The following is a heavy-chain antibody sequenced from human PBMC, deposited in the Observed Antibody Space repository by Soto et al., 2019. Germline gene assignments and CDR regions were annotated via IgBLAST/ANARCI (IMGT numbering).Heavy chain of an antibody. CDR1: GYTFTSYA. J-gene: IGHJ4*02. Sequence: QVQLVQSGAEVKKPGASVKVSCKAYGYTFTSYAMHWVRQAPGQRLEWMGWINAGNGNTKYSQKFQGRVTITRDTSASTAYMELSSLRSEDTALYYCARGDYYEIHDYWGQGTLVTVSS. D-gene: IGHD3-22*01. CDR3: ARGDYYEIHDY. CDR2: INAGNGNT. V-gene: IGHV1-3*01.